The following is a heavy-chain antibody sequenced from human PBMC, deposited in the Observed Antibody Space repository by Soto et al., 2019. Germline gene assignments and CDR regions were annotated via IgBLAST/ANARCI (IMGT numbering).Heavy chain of an antibody. CDR1: GGSVSSKSYS. CDR3: ARLNGYCVSTGCHGYYGMDV. CDR2: IYSTANT. Sequence: SEALSRTCTVSGGSVSSKSYSLGGSRQSPGKGLEWIGIIYSTANTYYHPSLLSRVTISADTSMNEFSLRLSSVTAADTAVYYCARLNGYCVSTGCHGYYGMDVWGQGTTVTVS. V-gene: IGHV4-39*01. D-gene: IGHD2-2*03. J-gene: IGHJ6*02.